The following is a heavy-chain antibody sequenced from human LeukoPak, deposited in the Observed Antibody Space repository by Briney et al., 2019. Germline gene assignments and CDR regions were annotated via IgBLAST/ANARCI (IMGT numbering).Heavy chain of an antibody. CDR3: ARSSPYYYDSSGYRGLYFDY. D-gene: IGHD3-22*01. J-gene: IGHJ4*02. CDR1: GYTFTGYY. Sequence: ASVKVSCKASGYTFTGYYTHWVRQAPGQGLEWMGWINPNSGGTNYAQQFQGRVTMTRDTSISTAYMELRRLTSDDTAVYYCARSSPYYYDSSGYRGLYFDYWGQGTLVTVSS. CDR2: INPNSGGT. V-gene: IGHV1-2*02.